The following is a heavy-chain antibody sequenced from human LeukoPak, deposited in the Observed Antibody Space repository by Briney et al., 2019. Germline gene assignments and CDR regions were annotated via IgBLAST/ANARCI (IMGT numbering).Heavy chain of an antibody. CDR1: GASISSSDYY. CDR3: AIGGYSSGWYGSFDI. D-gene: IGHD6-19*01. CDR2: LYSGGLT. J-gene: IGHJ3*02. Sequence: SETLSLTCTVSGASISSSDYYWGWIRQPPGKGLEWIGSLYSGGLTYYNPSLKSRVTISVDTSKNQFSLKVTSVTAADTAVYSCAIGGYSSGWYGSFDIWGQWTVVSVSS. V-gene: IGHV4-39*01.